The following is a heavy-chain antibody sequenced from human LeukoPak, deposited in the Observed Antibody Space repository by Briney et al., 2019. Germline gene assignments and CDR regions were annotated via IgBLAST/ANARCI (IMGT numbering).Heavy chain of an antibody. J-gene: IGHJ4*02. Sequence: PGGSLRLSCAASGFTFSSYSMNWVRQAPGKGLEWVSSISSSSSYIYYADSVKGRFTISGDNAKNSLYLQMNSLRAEDTAVYYCARPQYCTNGVCLFNYWGQGTLVTVSS. CDR3: ARPQYCTNGVCLFNY. V-gene: IGHV3-21*01. CDR1: GFTFSSYS. CDR2: ISSSSSYI. D-gene: IGHD2-8*01.